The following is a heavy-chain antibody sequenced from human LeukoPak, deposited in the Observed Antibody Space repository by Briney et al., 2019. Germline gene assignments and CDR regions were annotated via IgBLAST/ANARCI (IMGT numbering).Heavy chain of an antibody. Sequence: GSLRLSCAASGFTFSSYSMNWVRQAPGKGLEWVSSISSSSSYIYYADSVKGRFTISRDNAKNSLYLQMNSLRAEDTAVYYCARAPFHAPSLGDYWGQGTLVTVSS. CDR1: GFTFSSYS. J-gene: IGHJ4*02. D-gene: IGHD6-13*01. CDR2: ISSSSSYI. V-gene: IGHV3-21*01. CDR3: ARAPFHAPSLGDY.